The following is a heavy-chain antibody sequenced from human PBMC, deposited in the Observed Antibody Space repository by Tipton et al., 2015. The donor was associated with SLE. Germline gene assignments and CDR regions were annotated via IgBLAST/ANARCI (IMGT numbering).Heavy chain of an antibody. CDR1: GFTFSSYW. D-gene: IGHD3-22*01. V-gene: IGHV3-7*01. CDR2: IKQDGSEK. CDR3: ARGPRITMIVVVTVFDY. Sequence: LRLSCAASGFTFSSYWMSWVRQAPGKGLEWVANIKQDGSEKYYVDSVKGRFTISRDNAKNSLYLQMNSLRAEDTAVYYCARGPRITMIVVVTVFDYWGQGTLVTVSS. J-gene: IGHJ4*02.